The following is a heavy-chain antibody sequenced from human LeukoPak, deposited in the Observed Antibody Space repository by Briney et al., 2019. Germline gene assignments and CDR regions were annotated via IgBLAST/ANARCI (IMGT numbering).Heavy chain of an antibody. CDR3: ARESEVAVAGTRDLSY. D-gene: IGHD6-19*01. V-gene: IGHV7-4-1*02. CDR1: GYIFTSYA. J-gene: IGHJ4*02. CDR2: INTNTGNP. Sequence: ASVKVSCKTSGYIFTSYAMNWVRQAPGQGLEWMEWINTNTGNPAYAQGFTGRFVFSLDTSVSTAYLQISSLKAEDTAVYYCARESEVAVAGTRDLSYWGQGTLVTVSS.